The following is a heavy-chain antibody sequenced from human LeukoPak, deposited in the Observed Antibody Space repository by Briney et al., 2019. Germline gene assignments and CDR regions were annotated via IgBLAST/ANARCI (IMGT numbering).Heavy chain of an antibody. V-gene: IGHV1-69*06. CDR1: GGTFSSYA. CDR2: IIPIFGTA. D-gene: IGHD5-18*01. Sequence: SVKVSCKASGGTFSSYAISWVRQAPGQGLEWMGGIIPIFGTANYAQKFQGRVTITADKSTSTAYMERSSPRSGDTAVYYCASTRGYSYDDAFDIWGQGTMVTVSS. CDR3: ASTRGYSYDDAFDI. J-gene: IGHJ3*02.